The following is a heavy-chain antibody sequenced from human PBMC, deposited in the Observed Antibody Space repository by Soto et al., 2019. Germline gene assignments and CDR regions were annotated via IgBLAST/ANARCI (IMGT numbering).Heavy chain of an antibody. CDR3: AVGPRMWLAGGGY. J-gene: IGHJ4*02. Sequence: QVLLEQWGAGLLKPSETLSLTCAVYGGSFSGYYWTWIRQPPGRGLEWLGEINHSVITDYNPSLKSRVSISIDTSKNQFSLKLNSVTAADTAVYYCAVGPRMWLAGGGYWGQGTLVTVSS. CDR2: INHSVIT. CDR1: GGSFSGYY. V-gene: IGHV4-34*01. D-gene: IGHD6-19*01.